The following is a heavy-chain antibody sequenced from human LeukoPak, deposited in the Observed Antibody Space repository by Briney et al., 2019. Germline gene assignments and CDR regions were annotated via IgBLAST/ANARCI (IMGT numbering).Heavy chain of an antibody. D-gene: IGHD1-26*01. J-gene: IGHJ4*02. CDR2: IVVGSGNT. Sequence: SVEVSCKASGFTFTSSAMQWVRQARGQRLEWIGWIVVGSGNTNYAQKFQERVTITRDMSTSTAYMELSSLRSEDTAVYYCAAGPYSGSYTGFFWGQGTLVTVSS. CDR3: AAGPYSGSYTGFF. CDR1: GFTFTSSA. V-gene: IGHV1-58*02.